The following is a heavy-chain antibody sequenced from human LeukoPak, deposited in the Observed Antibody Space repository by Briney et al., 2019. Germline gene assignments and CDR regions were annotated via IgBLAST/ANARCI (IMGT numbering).Heavy chain of an antibody. Sequence: GRSLRLSCAASGFIFSSYAMHWVRQAPGKGLEWVAVISYDGSNKYYADSVKGRFTISRDNSKNTLYLQMNSLRAEDTAVYYCARDITQAFWSGYYSDYWGQGTLVTVSS. CDR2: ISYDGSNK. CDR1: GFIFSSYA. J-gene: IGHJ4*02. D-gene: IGHD3-3*01. CDR3: ARDITQAFWSGYYSDY. V-gene: IGHV3-30-3*01.